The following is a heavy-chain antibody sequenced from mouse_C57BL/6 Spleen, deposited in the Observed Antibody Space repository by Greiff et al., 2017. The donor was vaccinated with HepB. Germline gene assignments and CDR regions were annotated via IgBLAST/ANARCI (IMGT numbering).Heavy chain of an antibody. CDR1: GYTFTSYW. Sequence: VQLQQPGAELVMPGASVKLSCKASGYTFTSYWMHWVKQRPGQGLEWIGEIDPSDSYTNYNQKFKGKSTLTVDKSSSTAYMQLSSLTSEDSAVYYCARAGDYYGNYYYAMDYWGQGTSVTVSS. CDR2: IDPSDSYT. D-gene: IGHD2-1*01. J-gene: IGHJ4*01. CDR3: ARAGDYYGNYYYAMDY. V-gene: IGHV1-69*01.